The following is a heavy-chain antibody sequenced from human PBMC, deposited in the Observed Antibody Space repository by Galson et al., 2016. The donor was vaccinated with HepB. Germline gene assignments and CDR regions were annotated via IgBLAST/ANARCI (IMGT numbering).Heavy chain of an antibody. Sequence: SLRLSCAASGFTFNTYSMNWVRQTPGKGLEWLSYISGDSSTIYYADSVKGRFTISRDNSKKSLYLQMNSLTDEDTAVYYCARDPYPLPDPLYWSQGTLVTVSS. CDR3: ARDPYPLPDPLY. V-gene: IGHV3-48*02. D-gene: IGHD1-14*01. CDR2: ISGDSSTI. J-gene: IGHJ4*02. CDR1: GFTFNTYS.